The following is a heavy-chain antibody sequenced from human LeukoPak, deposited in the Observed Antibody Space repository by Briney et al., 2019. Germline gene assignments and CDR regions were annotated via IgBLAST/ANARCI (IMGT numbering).Heavy chain of an antibody. D-gene: IGHD2-15*01. CDR1: GFTFSSYW. J-gene: IGHJ6*02. V-gene: IGHV3-74*01. CDR2: INSDGSST. CDR3: ARVGCSGGSCLPYYYYYGMDV. Sequence: GGSLRLSCAASGFTFSSYWMPWVRQAPGKGLVWVSRINSDGSSTSYADSVKGRFTISRDNAKNTLYLQMNSLRAEDTAVYYCARVGCSGGSCLPYYYYYGMDVWGQGTTVTVSS.